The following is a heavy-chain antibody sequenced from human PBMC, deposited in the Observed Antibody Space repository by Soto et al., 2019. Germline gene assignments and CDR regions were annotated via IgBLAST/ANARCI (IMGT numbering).Heavy chain of an antibody. D-gene: IGHD2-21*01. J-gene: IGHJ3*01. CDR3: AREHYRGGAADV. CDR1: GYSFIDYG. V-gene: IGHV1-18*01. Sequence: QVHLVQSGVEVKKPGASVKVSCKTSGYSFIDYGLTGMRQAPGQGLDWLAWINPLNGKTQSAQNLQGRLTVTTDTSMAAVLTELRSLPSDCTAVYLCAREHYRGGAADVWGQGTVVDVSS. CDR2: INPLNGKT.